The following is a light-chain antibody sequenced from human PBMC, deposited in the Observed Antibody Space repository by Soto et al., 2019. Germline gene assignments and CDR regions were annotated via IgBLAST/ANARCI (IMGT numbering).Light chain of an antibody. V-gene: IGKV1-39*01. CDR2: AAS. Sequence: DIQMTQSPSSLSASVGDRVTITCRASLPITTYLNWFQQKPGKAPKLLIYAASTLQSGVPSRFSGGGSGTDFTLTISSLQPEDFGTYYCQQNYNSRWTFGQGTEIDI. CDR1: LPITTY. CDR3: QQNYNSRWT. J-gene: IGKJ1*01.